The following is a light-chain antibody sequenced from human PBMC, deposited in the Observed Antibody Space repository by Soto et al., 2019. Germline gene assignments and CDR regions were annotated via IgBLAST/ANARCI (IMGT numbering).Light chain of an antibody. Sequence: EILMTQSPFTLAVSPGERATLSCRASQSVNRNLAWYQQKPGQAPRLLIYAASTGATGIPARSSGSGSGSDFTLTISSLQSEDFEVYYCQQYNSWPLTFGPGTKVDIK. CDR2: AAS. V-gene: IGKV3-15*01. CDR3: QQYNSWPLT. J-gene: IGKJ3*01. CDR1: QSVNRN.